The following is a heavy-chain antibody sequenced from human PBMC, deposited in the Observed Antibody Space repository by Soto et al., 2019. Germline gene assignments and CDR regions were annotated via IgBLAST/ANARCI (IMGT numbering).Heavy chain of an antibody. J-gene: IGHJ3*02. CDR2: INPSGGST. D-gene: IGHD3-22*01. CDR1: GYTFTSYY. V-gene: IGHV1-46*01. CDR3: ARLHRMIDDAFDI. Sequence: ASVKVSCKASGYTFTSYYMHWVRQAPGQGLEWMGIINPSGGSTSYAQKFQGRVTMTRDTSTSTVYMELSSLRSEDTAVYYCARLHRMIDDAFDICGQRTMVTVS.